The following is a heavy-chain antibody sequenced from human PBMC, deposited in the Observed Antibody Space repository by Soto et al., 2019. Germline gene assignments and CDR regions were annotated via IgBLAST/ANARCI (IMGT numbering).Heavy chain of an antibody. J-gene: IGHJ4*02. D-gene: IGHD3-10*01. V-gene: IGHV3-30-3*01. CDR2: ISYDGSNK. CDR3: ASSDVSVFDY. CDR1: GFTFSSYA. Sequence: PGGSLRLSCAASGFTFSSYAMHWVRQAPGKGLEWVAVISYDGSNKYYADSVKGRFTISRDNAKNSLYLQMNSLRVEDTAVYYCASSDVSVFDYWGQGTLVTVSS.